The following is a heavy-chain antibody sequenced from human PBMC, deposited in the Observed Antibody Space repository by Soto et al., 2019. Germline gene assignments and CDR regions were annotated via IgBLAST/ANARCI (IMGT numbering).Heavy chain of an antibody. CDR3: ASSVRYYGSGSYYTGNWFDP. V-gene: IGHV4-34*01. CDR1: GGSFSGYY. J-gene: IGHJ5*02. Sequence: SETLSLTCAVYGGSFSGYYWSWIRQPPGKGLEWIGEINHSGSTNYNPSLKSRVTISVDTSKNQFSLELSSVTAADTAVYYCASSVRYYGSGSYYTGNWFDPWGQGTLVTVSS. CDR2: INHSGST. D-gene: IGHD3-10*01.